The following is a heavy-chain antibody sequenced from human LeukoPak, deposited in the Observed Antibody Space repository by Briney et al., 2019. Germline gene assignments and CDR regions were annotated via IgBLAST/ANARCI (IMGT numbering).Heavy chain of an antibody. CDR1: GGSISSSSYY. Sequence: PSQTLSLTCTVSGGSISSSSYYWSWIRQPPGKGLEWIGYIYHSGSTYYNPSLKSRVTISVDRSKNQFSLKLSSVTAADTAVYYCARWGAEAFDIWGQGTMVTVSS. J-gene: IGHJ3*02. D-gene: IGHD3-16*01. CDR2: IYHSGST. V-gene: IGHV4-30-2*01. CDR3: ARWGAEAFDI.